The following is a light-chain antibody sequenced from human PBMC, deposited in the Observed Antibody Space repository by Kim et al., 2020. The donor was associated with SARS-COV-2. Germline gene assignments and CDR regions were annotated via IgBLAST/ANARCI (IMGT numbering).Light chain of an antibody. Sequence: QSALTQPASASGSPGQSITISCTGTSSDVGGYNYVSWYQQHPGKAPKLMIYDVSKRPSGVSNRFSGSKSGNTASLTVSGLQAEDEADYYCSSYTAISNFVFGTGTKVTVL. V-gene: IGLV2-8*01. CDR2: DVS. CDR3: SSYTAISNFV. CDR1: SSDVGGYNY. J-gene: IGLJ1*01.